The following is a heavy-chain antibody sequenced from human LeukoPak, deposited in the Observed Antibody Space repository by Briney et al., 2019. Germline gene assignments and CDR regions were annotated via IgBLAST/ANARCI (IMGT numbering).Heavy chain of an antibody. V-gene: IGHV4-39*01. J-gene: IGHJ6*02. CDR1: GGSIRSSYYY. CDR2: IYDSGST. CDR3: ARGIIRGADTLYYYGMDV. Sequence: PSETLSLTCTVSGGSIRSSYYYWGWIRQPPGKGLGWIGSIYDSGSTYYNPSLKSRVTISVDTSKNQFSLKLNSVTAADTAVYYCARGIIRGADTLYYYGMDVWGRGTTVTVSS. D-gene: IGHD3-10*01.